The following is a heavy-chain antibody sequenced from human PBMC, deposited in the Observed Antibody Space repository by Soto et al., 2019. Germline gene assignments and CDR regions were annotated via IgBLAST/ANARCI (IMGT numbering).Heavy chain of an antibody. V-gene: IGHV4-39*01. CDR1: GGSISSSSYY. CDR3: ARQNRLPYGFY. J-gene: IGHJ4*02. Sequence: TSETLSLTCTVSGGSISSSSYYWGWIRQPPGKGLEWIGSIYYSGSTYYNPSLKSRVTISVDTSKNQFSLKLSSVTAADTAVYYCARQNRLPYGFYWGQGTLVTVSS. D-gene: IGHD4-17*01. CDR2: IYYSGST.